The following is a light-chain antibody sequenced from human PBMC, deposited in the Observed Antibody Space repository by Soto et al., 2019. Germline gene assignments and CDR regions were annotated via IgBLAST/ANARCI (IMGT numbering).Light chain of an antibody. J-gene: IGLJ2*01. Sequence: QSVLTQPPSVSGAPGQRVTISCTGSSSNIGAGYDVHWYQQLPGTAPKLLIYGNSNRPSGVPDRFSGSKSGTSASLAITGIEAEDEADYDCQSYDSSLSGSGVVFGGGTKLTVL. CDR2: GNS. CDR3: QSYDSSLSGSGVV. V-gene: IGLV1-40*01. CDR1: SSNIGAGYD.